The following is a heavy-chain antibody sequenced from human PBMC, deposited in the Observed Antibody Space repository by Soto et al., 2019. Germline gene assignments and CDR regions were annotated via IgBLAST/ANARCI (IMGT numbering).Heavy chain of an antibody. V-gene: IGHV6-1*01. CDR1: GDSVSSNSAT. J-gene: IGHJ4*02. CDR3: ARTLGGHGVKYIGF. Sequence: PAETLALTCSISGDSVSSNSATWNWIRRSPSRGLEWLGRTYYRSKWINDHAISVKSRIAINPDTFKNHFSLQLNSVTPDDTAVYYCARTLGGHGVKYIGFLGQGTLVTVSS. CDR2: TYYRSKWIN. D-gene: IGHD3-16*01.